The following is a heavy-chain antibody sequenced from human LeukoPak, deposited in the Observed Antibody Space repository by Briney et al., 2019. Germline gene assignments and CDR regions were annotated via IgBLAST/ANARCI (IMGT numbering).Heavy chain of an antibody. J-gene: IGHJ4*02. V-gene: IGHV5-51*01. CDR2: IYPGDSDT. Sequence: GESLKISCKGSGYSFTSYWIGWVRQMPGKGLEWVGIIYPGDSDTRYSPSFQGQVTISADKSISTAYLQWSSLKASDTAMYYCARPSVDAGTYFDYWGQGTLVTVSS. CDR1: GYSFTSYW. CDR3: ARPSVDAGTYFDY. D-gene: IGHD5/OR15-5a*01.